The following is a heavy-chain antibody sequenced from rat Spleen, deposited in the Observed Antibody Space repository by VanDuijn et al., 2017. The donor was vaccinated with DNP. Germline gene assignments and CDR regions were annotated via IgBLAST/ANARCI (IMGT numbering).Heavy chain of an antibody. CDR1: GFTFNYYW. Sequence: EVQLVESGGDLVQPGRSLKLSCVASGFTFNYYWMAWVRQVSGKGLEWIASITTDGDDTYYPDSVKGRFTISRDNAENTVYLQMNSLRSEDTATYYCVSPDYYDGSYPFFWGPGTMVTVSS. CDR2: ITTDGDDT. D-gene: IGHD1-12*02. CDR3: VSPDYYDGSYPFF. V-gene: IGHV5-31*01. J-gene: IGHJ1*01.